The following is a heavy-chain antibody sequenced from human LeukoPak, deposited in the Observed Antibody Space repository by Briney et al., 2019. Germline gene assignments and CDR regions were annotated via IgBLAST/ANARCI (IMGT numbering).Heavy chain of an antibody. CDR3: AKSGKTWIQLWSLAFDY. CDR2: ISGSGDST. D-gene: IGHD5-18*01. V-gene: IGHV3-23*01. Sequence: HPGGSLRLSCAASGFAFSSYAMSWVRQAPGKGLEWVSAISGSGDSTYYADSVKGRFAISRDNSKNTLYLQMNSLRAEDTAVYYCAKSGKTWIQLWSLAFDYWGQGTLVTVSS. CDR1: GFAFSSYA. J-gene: IGHJ4*02.